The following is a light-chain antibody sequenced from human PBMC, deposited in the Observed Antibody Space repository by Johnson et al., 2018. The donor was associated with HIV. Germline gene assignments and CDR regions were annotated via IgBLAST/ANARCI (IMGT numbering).Light chain of an antibody. CDR1: NSNIGNNY. Sequence: QSVLTQPPSVSAAPGQKVTISCSGSNSNIGNNYVSWYQQLPGTAPKLLIYDNNKRPSGIPDRFSGSKSGTSATLGITGLQTVDEADYYCGTCDSGLGAVYVFGPGTKVTVL. V-gene: IGLV1-51*01. CDR2: DNN. CDR3: GTCDSGLGAVYV. J-gene: IGLJ1*01.